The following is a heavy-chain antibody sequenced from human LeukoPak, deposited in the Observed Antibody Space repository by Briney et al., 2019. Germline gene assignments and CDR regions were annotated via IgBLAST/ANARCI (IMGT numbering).Heavy chain of an antibody. V-gene: IGHV4-39*01. Sequence: SETLSLTCAVYGGSFSGYYWSWIRQPPGKGLEWIGSIYYSGSTYYNPSLKSRVTISVDTSKNQFSLKLNSVTATDTAVYYCARHYGPWGQGTLVTVSS. CDR2: IYYSGST. CDR3: ARHYGP. J-gene: IGHJ4*02. D-gene: IGHD3-10*01. CDR1: GGSFSGYY.